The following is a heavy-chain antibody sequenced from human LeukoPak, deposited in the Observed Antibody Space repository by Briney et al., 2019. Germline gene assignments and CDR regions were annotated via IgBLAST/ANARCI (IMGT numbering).Heavy chain of an antibody. Sequence: GGSLRLSCAASGFTFSSYWMHWVRQVPGKGLEWVSRVDIDGSSTTYADSVKGRFTISRDNAKNTLYLQMNSLRAEDTAVYYCARDRPHNWFDPWGQGTLVTVSS. CDR2: VDIDGSST. V-gene: IGHV3-74*01. CDR3: ARDRPHNWFDP. CDR1: GFTFSSYW. J-gene: IGHJ5*02.